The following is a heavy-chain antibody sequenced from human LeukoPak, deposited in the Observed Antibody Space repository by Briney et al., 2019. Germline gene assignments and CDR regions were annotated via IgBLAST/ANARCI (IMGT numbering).Heavy chain of an antibody. Sequence: GGSLRLSCAASEFSVGSNYMTWVRQAPGKGLEWVSFIRYDGSNKYYADSVKGRFIISRDNSKNTLYLQMNSLRVEDTAVYYCAKEAYGSGEKMADYWGQGTLVTVSS. CDR2: IRYDGSNK. CDR1: EFSVGSNY. J-gene: IGHJ4*02. CDR3: AKEAYGSGEKMADY. V-gene: IGHV3-30*02. D-gene: IGHD3-10*01.